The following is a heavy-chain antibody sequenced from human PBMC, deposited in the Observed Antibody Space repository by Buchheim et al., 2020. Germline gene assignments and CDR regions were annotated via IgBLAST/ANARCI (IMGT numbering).Heavy chain of an antibody. J-gene: IGHJ6*02. D-gene: IGHD6-13*01. CDR2: IYYSGST. CDR3: ARRLRVGSSSWRNYYYYYGMDV. V-gene: IGHV4-39*01. CDR1: GGSISSSSYY. Sequence: QLQLQESGPGLVKPSETLSLTCTVSGGSISSSSYYWGWIRQPPGKGLEWIGRIYYSGSTYYNASLKIRVTISVDTSKDQLSRKLSSVTAADTAVYYCARRLRVGSSSWRNYYYYYGMDVWGQGTT.